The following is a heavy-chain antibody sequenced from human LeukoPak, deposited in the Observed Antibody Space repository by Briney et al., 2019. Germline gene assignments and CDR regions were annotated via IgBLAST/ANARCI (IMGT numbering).Heavy chain of an antibody. J-gene: IGHJ6*03. CDR3: ARLRLPSRWLDYYYMDV. CDR2: IYYSGST. D-gene: IGHD6-25*01. V-gene: IGHV4-31*03. Sequence: PSETLSLTCTVSGGSISSGGYYWSWIRQHPEKGLEWIGYIYYSGSTYYNPSLKSRVTISVDTSKNQFSLKLSSVTAADTAVYYCARLRLPSRWLDYYYMDVWGKGTTVTVSS. CDR1: GGSISSGGYY.